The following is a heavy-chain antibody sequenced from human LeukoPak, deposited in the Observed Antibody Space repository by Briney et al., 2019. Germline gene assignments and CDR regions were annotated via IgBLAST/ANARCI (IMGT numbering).Heavy chain of an antibody. D-gene: IGHD6-6*01. CDR2: ISGSGGST. J-gene: IGHJ6*02. CDR3: AKHSSSPYYYYGMDV. CDR1: RFTFSSYS. V-gene: IGHV3-23*01. Sequence: GGSLRLSCAASRFTFSSYSMIWVRQAPGKGLEWVSAISGSGGSTYYADSVKGRFTISRDNSKNTLYLQMNSLRAEDTAVYYCAKHSSSPYYYYGMDVWGQGTTVTVSS.